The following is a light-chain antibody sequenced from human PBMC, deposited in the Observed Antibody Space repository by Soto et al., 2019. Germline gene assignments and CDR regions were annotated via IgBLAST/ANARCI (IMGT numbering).Light chain of an antibody. Sequence: TVLTQSPDTLSLSPGGRATLSCRASSSVSSRDLAWYQQKPGQGPRLLMYGASNRATGIPDRFGGSGSGTEFTLTISRLEPEDFAVYYCHKYGPSPLTFGGGTKVEIK. V-gene: IGKV3-20*01. CDR2: GAS. CDR3: HKYGPSPLT. J-gene: IGKJ4*01. CDR1: SSVSSRD.